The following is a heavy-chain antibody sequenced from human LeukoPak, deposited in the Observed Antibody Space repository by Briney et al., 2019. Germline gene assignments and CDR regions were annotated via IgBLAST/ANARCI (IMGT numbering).Heavy chain of an antibody. CDR2: FDPEDGET. CDR1: GYTLTELS. D-gene: IGHD2-2*01. J-gene: IGHJ3*02. V-gene: IGHV1-24*01. CDR3: ATFYCSSTSCPPLSAFDI. Sequence: ASVKVSCKVSGYTLTELSMHWVRQAPGKGLEWMGGFDPEDGETIYAQKFQGRVTMTEDTSTDTAYMELSSLGSEDTAVYYCATFYCSSTSCPPLSAFDIWGQGTMVTVSS.